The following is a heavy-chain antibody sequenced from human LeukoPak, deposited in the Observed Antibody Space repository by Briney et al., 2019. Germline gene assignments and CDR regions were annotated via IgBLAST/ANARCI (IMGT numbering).Heavy chain of an antibody. D-gene: IGHD2/OR15-2a*01. CDR1: GFTFSGSA. Sequence: GGSLRLSCAASGFTFSGSAVHWVRQASGKGLEWVGRITNKANGYATAYVASVRGRFTISRDDSKNTAYLEMNSLKTEDTAVYYCSRAEGTTVDYWGQGTLVTVSS. V-gene: IGHV3-73*01. CDR2: ITNKANGYAT. J-gene: IGHJ4*02. CDR3: SRAEGTTVDY.